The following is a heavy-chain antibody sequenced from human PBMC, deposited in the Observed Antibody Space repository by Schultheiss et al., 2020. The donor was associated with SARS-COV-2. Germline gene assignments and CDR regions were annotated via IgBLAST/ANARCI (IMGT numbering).Heavy chain of an antibody. CDR2: IKSKTDGGTT. D-gene: IGHD4-11*01. V-gene: IGHV3-15*01. CDR1: GFTFSSYA. Sequence: GGSLRLSCAASGFTFSSYAMTWVRQAPGKGLEWVGRIKSKTDGGTTDYAAPVKGRFTISRDDSKNTLYLQMNSLKTEDTAVYYCTTGPTGTLDYWGQGTLVTVSS. CDR3: TTGPTGTLDY. J-gene: IGHJ4*02.